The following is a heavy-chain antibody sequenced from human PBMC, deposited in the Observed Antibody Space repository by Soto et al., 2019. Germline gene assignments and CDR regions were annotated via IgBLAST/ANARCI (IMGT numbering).Heavy chain of an antibody. CDR3: ASILSNEYFQH. Sequence: XTLSLPCTVSGGSRSSSSYYWGWIRQPPGKGLEWIGSIYYSGSNYYNQSLKSRVTISVETSKNQFSLKLSSVTSAATAVYYCASILSNEYFQHWGQGTLGTVSS. CDR2: IYYSGSN. D-gene: IGHD3-10*01. CDR1: GGSRSSSSYY. J-gene: IGHJ1*01. V-gene: IGHV4-39*01.